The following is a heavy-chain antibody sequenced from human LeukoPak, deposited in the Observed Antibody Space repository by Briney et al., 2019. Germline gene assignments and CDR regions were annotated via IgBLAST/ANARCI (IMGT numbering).Heavy chain of an antibody. Sequence: ASVKVSCKASGYTFTSYAMRWVRQAPGQRLEWMGWINAGNGNTKYSQKFQGRVTITRDTSASTAYMELSSLRSEDTAVYYCARLTMVRGVIGWFDPWGQGTLVTVSS. CDR3: ARLTMVRGVIGWFDP. J-gene: IGHJ5*02. CDR1: GYTFTSYA. V-gene: IGHV1-3*01. D-gene: IGHD3-10*01. CDR2: INAGNGNT.